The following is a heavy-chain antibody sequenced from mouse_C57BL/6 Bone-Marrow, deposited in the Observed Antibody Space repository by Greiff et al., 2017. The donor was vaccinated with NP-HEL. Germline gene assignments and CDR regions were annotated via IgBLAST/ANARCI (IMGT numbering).Heavy chain of an antibody. CDR3: ARWYALYGSLCDY. J-gene: IGHJ2*01. V-gene: IGHV1-64*01. D-gene: IGHD1-1*01. CDR1: GYTFTSYW. Sequence: QVQLQQPGAELVKPGASVKLSCKASGYTFTSYWMHWVKQRPGQGLEWIGMIHPNSGSTNYNEKFKSKATLTVDKSSSTAYMQLSSLTSENSAVYYCARWYALYGSLCDYWGQGTTLTVSS. CDR2: IHPNSGST.